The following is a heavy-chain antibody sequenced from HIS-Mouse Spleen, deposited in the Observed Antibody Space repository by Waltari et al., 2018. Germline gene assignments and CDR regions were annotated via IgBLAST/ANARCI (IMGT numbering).Heavy chain of an antibody. CDR3: ARHPEIAAAVGAFDI. D-gene: IGHD6-13*01. V-gene: IGHV1-69*04. Sequence: QVQLVQSGAEVKKPGSSVKVSCKASGGTFRSYAIRWVRQAPGQGLEWMGRIIPILGIANYEQKFQGRVTITADKSTSTAYMELSSLRSEDTAVYYCARHPEIAAAVGAFDIWGQGTMVTVSS. CDR1: GGTFRSYA. J-gene: IGHJ3*02. CDR2: IIPILGIA.